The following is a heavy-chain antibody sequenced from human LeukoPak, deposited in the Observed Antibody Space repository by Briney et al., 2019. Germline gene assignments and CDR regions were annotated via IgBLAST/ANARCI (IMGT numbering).Heavy chain of an antibody. CDR3: ARGAWATRLGS. CDR1: GESLNSYY. CDR2: IYESGST. Sequence: PSETLSLTCAVYGESLNSYYWSWIRQPPGKGLERIGEIYESGSTEYNPSLKSRVTISMAPSKQQFSLSLTSVTAADTAVYYCARGAWATRLGSWGLGTPVIVSS. D-gene: IGHD2-15*01. V-gene: IGHV4-34*01. J-gene: IGHJ4*02.